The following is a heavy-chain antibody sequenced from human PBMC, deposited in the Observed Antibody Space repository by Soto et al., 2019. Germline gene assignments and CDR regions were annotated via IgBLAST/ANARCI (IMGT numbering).Heavy chain of an antibody. CDR2: ISSSSSTI. Sequence: GESLKISCAASGFTFSSYSMNWVRQAPGKGLEWVSYISSSSSTIYYADSVKGRFTISRDNAKNSLYLQMNSLRAEDTAVYYCARSREQWLVLLDYYYMDVWGKGTTVTVSS. D-gene: IGHD6-19*01. CDR1: GFTFSSYS. J-gene: IGHJ6*03. V-gene: IGHV3-48*01. CDR3: ARSREQWLVLLDYYYMDV.